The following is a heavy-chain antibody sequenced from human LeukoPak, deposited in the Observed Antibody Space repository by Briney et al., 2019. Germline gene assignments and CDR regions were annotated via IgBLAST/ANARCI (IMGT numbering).Heavy chain of an antibody. Sequence: ASVKGSCKASGYTFTGHATNWVRQAPGQGPEWMGYINTKTGNPTYAQGFTGRFVFSLDTSVSTAYLQISSLKPEDTGVYYCAKGGWVAVTGMDSWGQGTLVTVSS. CDR3: AKGGWVAVTGMDS. V-gene: IGHV7-4-1*02. J-gene: IGHJ4*02. D-gene: IGHD6-19*01. CDR1: GYTFTGHA. CDR2: INTKTGNP.